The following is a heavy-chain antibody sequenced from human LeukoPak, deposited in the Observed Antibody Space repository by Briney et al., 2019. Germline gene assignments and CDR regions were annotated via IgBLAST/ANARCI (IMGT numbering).Heavy chain of an antibody. CDR3: ARHGLINNSYAWFDP. Sequence: SETLSLTCTVSGGSISSSIYYWGWIRQPPGKGLEWIGSIYSGGNTNYNPSLKSRVTISVDTSKNQFSLKLSSVTAADTAVYYCARHGLINNSYAWFDPWGQGTRVTVSS. CDR1: GGSISSSIYY. D-gene: IGHD2-8*01. CDR2: IYSGGNT. J-gene: IGHJ5*02. V-gene: IGHV4-39*01.